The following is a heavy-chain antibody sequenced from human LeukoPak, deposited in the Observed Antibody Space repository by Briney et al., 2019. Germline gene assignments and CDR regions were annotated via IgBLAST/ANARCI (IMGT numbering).Heavy chain of an antibody. J-gene: IGHJ5*02. V-gene: IGHV3-49*04. CDR1: GFTFGDYD. CDR2: IRSKAYGGTT. D-gene: IGHD2-2*01. CDR3: TRDLSAYCSRTSCYNWFDP. Sequence: PGGSLRLSCTASGFTFGDYDMSWVRQAPGKGLEWVGFIRSKAYGGTTEYAASVKGRFTISRDDSKSIAYLQMNSLKTEDTAVYYCTRDLSAYCSRTSCYNWFDPWGQGTLVTVSS.